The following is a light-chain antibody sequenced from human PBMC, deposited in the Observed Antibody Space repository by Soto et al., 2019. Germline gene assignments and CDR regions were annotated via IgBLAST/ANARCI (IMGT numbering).Light chain of an antibody. CDR1: SSDVDGYNY. CDR3: SSYTSSSTS. Sequence: QSALTQPASVSGSPGQSITISCTGTSSDVDGYNYVSWYQQHPGKAPKLMIYDVSNRPSGVSSRFSGSKSGNTASLTISGLQAEDEADYYCSSYTSSSTSFGGGTKLTVL. V-gene: IGLV2-14*01. CDR2: DVS. J-gene: IGLJ2*01.